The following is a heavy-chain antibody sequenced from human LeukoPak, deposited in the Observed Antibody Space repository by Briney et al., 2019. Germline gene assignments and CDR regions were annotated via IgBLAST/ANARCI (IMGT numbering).Heavy chain of an antibody. Sequence: SETLSLTCTVSGGSISRYYWSWIRQPPGKGLEWIGYIYYSGSTNYNPSLKSRVTISVDTSKNQFSLKLSSVTAADTAVYYCARQGGDAFSGWYLFWYFDLWGRGTLVTVSS. CDR1: GGSISRYY. V-gene: IGHV4-59*08. J-gene: IGHJ2*01. D-gene: IGHD6-19*01. CDR3: ARQGGDAFSGWYLFWYFDL. CDR2: IYYSGST.